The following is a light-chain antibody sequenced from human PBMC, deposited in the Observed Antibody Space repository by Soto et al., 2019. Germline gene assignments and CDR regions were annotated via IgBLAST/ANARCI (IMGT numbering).Light chain of an antibody. CDR1: QSISSTY. V-gene: IGKV3-20*01. Sequence: EVVLTQSPGTLSLSPGERATLSCRASQSISSTYLAWYQQKPGQAPRLLIYGASIRAIGIPDRFSGSGSGTDFTVTISRLEPEDFAVYYCQQYGSSPYTFGQGTKLEIK. J-gene: IGKJ2*01. CDR2: GAS. CDR3: QQYGSSPYT.